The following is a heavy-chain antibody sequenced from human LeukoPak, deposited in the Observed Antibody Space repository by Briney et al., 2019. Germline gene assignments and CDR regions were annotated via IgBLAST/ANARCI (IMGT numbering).Heavy chain of an antibody. J-gene: IGHJ3*02. Sequence: GRSLRLSCAASGFTFSSYGTHWVRQAPGKGLEWVAVIWYDGSNKYYADSVKGRFTISRDNSKNTLYLQMNSLRAEDTAVYYCAKSHDDSSGYRTDHDAFDIWGQGTMVTVSS. CDR2: IWYDGSNK. V-gene: IGHV3-33*06. D-gene: IGHD3-22*01. CDR1: GFTFSSYG. CDR3: AKSHDDSSGYRTDHDAFDI.